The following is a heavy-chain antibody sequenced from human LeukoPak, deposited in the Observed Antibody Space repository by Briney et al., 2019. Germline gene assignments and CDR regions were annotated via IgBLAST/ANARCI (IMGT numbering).Heavy chain of an antibody. D-gene: IGHD2-15*01. J-gene: IGHJ5*02. CDR1: GGSLSSYY. CDR2: IYNSEST. CDR3: ARVTIHCSGGSCYLGWFDP. Sequence: SETLSLTCTVSGGSLSSYYWTWIRQPPGKGLEWIGYIYNSESTNYNPSLKSRVTISVDTSKSQFSLNLSSVTAADTAVYYCARVTIHCSGGSCYLGWFDPWGQGTLVTVSS. V-gene: IGHV4-59*01.